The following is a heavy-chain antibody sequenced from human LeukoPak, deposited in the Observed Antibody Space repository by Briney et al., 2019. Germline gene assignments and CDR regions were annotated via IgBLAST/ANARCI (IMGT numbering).Heavy chain of an antibody. J-gene: IGHJ4*02. CDR3: AKNPSSAAAPYYFDY. CDR1: GGSISSGGYS. V-gene: IGHV4-30-4*07. CDR2: IYYSGST. D-gene: IGHD6-13*01. Sequence: SETLSLTCAVSGGSISSGGYSWSWIRQPPGKGLEWIGYIYYSGSTYYNPSLKSRVTISVDTSKNQFSLKLSSVTAADTAVYYCAKNPSSAAAPYYFDYWGQGTLVTVSS.